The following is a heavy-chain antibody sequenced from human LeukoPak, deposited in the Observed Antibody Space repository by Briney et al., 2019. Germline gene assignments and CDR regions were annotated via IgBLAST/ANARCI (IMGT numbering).Heavy chain of an antibody. Sequence: ASGKVSCKASGYTLTSYGISWVRQAPGHGLEWMGWISAYNGNANYAQKLQGRSTMTRDTSTSAVYMELSSLRSEDTAVYYCARDPRPSYDSSGYYYPGDYWGQGTLVTVSS. CDR3: ARDPRPSYDSSGYYYPGDY. V-gene: IGHV1-18*01. D-gene: IGHD3-22*01. CDR1: GYTLTSYG. CDR2: ISAYNGNA. J-gene: IGHJ4*02.